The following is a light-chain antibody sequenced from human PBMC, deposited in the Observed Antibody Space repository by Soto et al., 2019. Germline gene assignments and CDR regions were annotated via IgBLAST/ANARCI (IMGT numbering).Light chain of an antibody. Sequence: SYVVTQSPSVSVAPGQTAKITCGGNNIGSKSVHWYQQRPGQAPVLVIYDDSDRPSGIPERFSGSNSGNTATVTISSVEAGDEADYYCQVWDNVSDHWVFGGGTKLTVL. CDR3: QVWDNVSDHWV. CDR1: NIGSKS. V-gene: IGLV3-21*02. CDR2: DDS. J-gene: IGLJ3*02.